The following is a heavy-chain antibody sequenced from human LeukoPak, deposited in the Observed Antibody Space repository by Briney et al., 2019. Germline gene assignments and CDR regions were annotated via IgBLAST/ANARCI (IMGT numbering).Heavy chain of an antibody. CDR1: GFTFSDYY. J-gene: IGHJ4*02. Sequence: GGSLRLSCAASGFTFSDYYMSWIRQTPGKGLEWLSYISSSGSSRPYADSVKGRFIISRDNAKNSLYLQMNSLRAEDTAVYYCVRSRVKDSSIYTWGQGTLVTVSS. V-gene: IGHV3-11*01. CDR3: VRSRVKDSSIYT. D-gene: IGHD3-22*01. CDR2: ISSSGSSR.